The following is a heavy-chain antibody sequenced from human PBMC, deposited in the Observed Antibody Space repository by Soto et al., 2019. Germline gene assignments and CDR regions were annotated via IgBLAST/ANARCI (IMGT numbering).Heavy chain of an antibody. V-gene: IGHV3-23*01. CDR3: AKATLRVVHPLVFDH. CDR2: ISGSGGAT. D-gene: IGHD3-3*01. CDR1: GFSFSSSA. Sequence: GGSLRLSCEAPGFSFSSSAMNWVRQAPGKGLEWISVISGSGGATHFADSVKGRFTISRDNSKNTLYLQMNSLRAEDTAVYYCAKATLRVVHPLVFDHWGQGSLVTVSS. J-gene: IGHJ4*02.